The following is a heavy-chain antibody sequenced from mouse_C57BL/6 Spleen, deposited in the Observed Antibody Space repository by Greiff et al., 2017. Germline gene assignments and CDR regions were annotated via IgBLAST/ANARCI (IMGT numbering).Heavy chain of an antibody. J-gene: IGHJ3*01. Sequence: EVKLMESGGGLVQPKGSLKLSCAASGFSFNTYAMNWVRQAPGKGLEWVARIRSKSNNYATYYADSVKDRFTISRDDSESMLYLQMNNLKTEDTAMYYCVRDYEEAWFAYWGQGTLVTVSA. CDR2: IRSKSNNYAT. V-gene: IGHV10-1*01. CDR1: GFSFNTYA. CDR3: VRDYEEAWFAY. D-gene: IGHD2-4*01.